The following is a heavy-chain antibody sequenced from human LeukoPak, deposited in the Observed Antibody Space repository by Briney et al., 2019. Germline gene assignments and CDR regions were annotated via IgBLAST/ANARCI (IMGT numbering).Heavy chain of an antibody. J-gene: IGHJ4*02. CDR1: GLPFNRYA. Sequence: GGSLRLPRTASGLPFNRYAMTWVRQAPGKGLEWVSSISGSGARTYYADSVKDRLTISRENSKNTLYLQMDSLRAGDTALYYCAKDRQDVVVTAIRFDSWGQGTLVTVSS. CDR3: AKDRQDVVVTAIRFDS. CDR2: ISGSGART. V-gene: IGHV3-23*01. D-gene: IGHD2-21*02.